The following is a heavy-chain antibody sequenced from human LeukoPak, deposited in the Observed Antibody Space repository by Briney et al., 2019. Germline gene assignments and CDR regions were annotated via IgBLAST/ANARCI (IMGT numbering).Heavy chain of an antibody. J-gene: IGHJ5*02. Sequence: GGSLRLSYAASGFTFSSYSMNWVRHAPGKGLEWVSSISSSSYIYYADSVKGRFTISRGNAKNSLYLQMNSLRAEDTAVYYCAGSERRVADPWGQGTLVTVSS. CDR3: AGSERRVADP. CDR1: GFTFSSYS. D-gene: IGHD2-15*01. CDR2: ISSSSYI. V-gene: IGHV3-21*01.